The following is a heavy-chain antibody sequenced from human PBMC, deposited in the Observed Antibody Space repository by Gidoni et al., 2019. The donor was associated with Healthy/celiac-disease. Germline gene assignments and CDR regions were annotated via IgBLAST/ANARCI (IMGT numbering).Heavy chain of an antibody. V-gene: IGHV1-46*01. CDR3: AREVRLAPEIAAFDP. CDR1: GYTFTSYY. D-gene: IGHD6-13*01. J-gene: IGHJ5*02. CDR2: INPSGGST. Sequence: QVQLVQSGAAVKKPGASVKVSCKASGYTFTSYYMHWVRQAPGQGLEWMGIINPSGGSTSYAQKFQGRVTMTRDTSTSTVYMELNSLRSEDTAVYYCAREVRLAPEIAAFDPWGQGTLVTVSS.